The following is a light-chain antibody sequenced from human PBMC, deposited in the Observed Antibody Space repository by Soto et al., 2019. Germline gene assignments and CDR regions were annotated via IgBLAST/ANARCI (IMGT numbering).Light chain of an antibody. CDR3: SSYAGSSNLGV. J-gene: IGLJ2*01. CDR1: SSDVGGYNY. CDR2: EVS. Sequence: QSALTQPPSASGSPGQSVTISFTGTSSDVGGYNYVSWYQQHPGRAPKLMIYEVSKRPSGVPDRFSGSKSGNTASLTVSGLQHEDEADYYCSSYAGSSNLGVFGGGTKVTVL. V-gene: IGLV2-8*01.